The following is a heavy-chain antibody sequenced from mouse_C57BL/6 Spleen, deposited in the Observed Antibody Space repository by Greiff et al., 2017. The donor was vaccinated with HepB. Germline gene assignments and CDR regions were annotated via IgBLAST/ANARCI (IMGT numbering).Heavy chain of an antibody. D-gene: IGHD1-1*01. CDR2: ISSGSSTI. CDR3: ASRGVTTVAHAMDY. Sequence: EVKLVESGGGLVKPGGSLKLSCAASGFTFSDYGMHWVRQAPEKGLEWVAYISSGSSTIYYADTVKGRFTISRDNAKNTLFLQMTSLRSEDTAMYYCASRGVTTVAHAMDYWGQGTSVTVSS. V-gene: IGHV5-17*01. CDR1: GFTFSDYG. J-gene: IGHJ4*01.